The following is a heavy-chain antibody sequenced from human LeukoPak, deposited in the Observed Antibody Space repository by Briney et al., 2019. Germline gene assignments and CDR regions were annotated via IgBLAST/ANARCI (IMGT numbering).Heavy chain of an antibody. J-gene: IGHJ5*02. Sequence: PSQTLSLTCTVSGGSTSSGGYFWRWIRQNPGKGLEWIGYIYHGGNTYYNPSLKSRVTISVDTSKSQFSLTLSSVTAADTAMYYCARVRYYGSGEEIDPWGQGTLVTVSS. CDR1: GGSTSSGGYF. CDR3: ARVRYYGSGEEIDP. D-gene: IGHD3-10*01. CDR2: IYHGGNT. V-gene: IGHV4-31*03.